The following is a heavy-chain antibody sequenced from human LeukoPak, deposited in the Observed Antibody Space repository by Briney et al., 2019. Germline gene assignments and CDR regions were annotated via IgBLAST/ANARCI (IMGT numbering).Heavy chain of an antibody. CDR2: INPSGGST. CDR3: ARGGATYYDILTGSMKDYYGMDV. J-gene: IGHJ6*02. D-gene: IGHD3-9*01. V-gene: IGHV1-46*01. CDR1: GYTFTSYY. Sequence: GASVKVSCKASGYTFTSYYMHWVRQAPGQGLEWMGIINPSGGSTSYAQKFQGRVTMTRDTSTSTVYMELSSLRSEDTAVYYCARGGATYYDILTGSMKDYYGMDVWGQGTTVTVSS.